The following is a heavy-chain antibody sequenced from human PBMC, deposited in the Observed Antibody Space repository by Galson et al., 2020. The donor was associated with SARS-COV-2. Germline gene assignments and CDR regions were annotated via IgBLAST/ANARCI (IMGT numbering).Heavy chain of an antibody. CDR3: ARGSDNLTYDSGDVRMDV. CDR2: INHSGST. V-gene: IGHV4-34*01. Sequence: SETLSLTCAVYGGSFSGYYWSWIRQPPGKGLEWIGEINHSGSTNYNPSLKSRVTISVDTSKNQFSLKLSSVTAADTAVYYCARGSDNLTYDSGDVRMDVWGQGTTVTVSS. D-gene: IGHD3-10*01. CDR1: GGSFSGYY. J-gene: IGHJ6*02.